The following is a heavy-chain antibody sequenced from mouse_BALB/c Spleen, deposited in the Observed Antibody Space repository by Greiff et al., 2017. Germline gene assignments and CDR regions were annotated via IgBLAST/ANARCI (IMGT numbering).Heavy chain of an antibody. CDR3: ARHRAMDY. V-gene: IGHV5-12-1*01. J-gene: IGHJ4*01. Sequence: LQESGGGLVKPGGSLKLSCAASGFAFSSYDMSWVRQTPEKRLEWVAYISSGGGSTYYPDTVKGRFTISRDNAKNTLYLQMSSLKSEDTAMYYCARHRAMDYWGQGTSVTVSS. CDR2: ISSGGGST. CDR1: GFAFSSYD.